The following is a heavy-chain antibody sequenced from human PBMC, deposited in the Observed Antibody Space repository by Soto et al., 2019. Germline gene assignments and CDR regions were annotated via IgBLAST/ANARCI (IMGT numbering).Heavy chain of an antibody. Sequence: GGSLRLSCAASGFTFSSYWMSWVRQAPGKGLEWVANIKQDGSEKYYVDSVKGRFTISRDNAKNSLYLQMNSLRAEDTAVYYCARGEGGKQLVLAFDIWGQGTMVTVSS. V-gene: IGHV3-7*01. CDR1: GFTFSSYW. D-gene: IGHD6-6*01. CDR2: IKQDGSEK. CDR3: ARGEGGKQLVLAFDI. J-gene: IGHJ3*02.